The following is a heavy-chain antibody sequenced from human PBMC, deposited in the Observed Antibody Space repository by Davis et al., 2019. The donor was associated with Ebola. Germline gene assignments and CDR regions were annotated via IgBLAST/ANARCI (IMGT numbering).Heavy chain of an antibody. J-gene: IGHJ4*02. CDR3: ARVLAHSSGAVDY. D-gene: IGHD3-22*01. Sequence: SETLSPTCTVSGGSASSGSYYWSWMRQPPGKGLEWIGYIYYSGSTNYNPSLKSRVSISVDTSKNQFSLKLGSVTAADTAVYYCARVLAHSSGAVDYWGQGTLVTVSS. CDR1: GGSASSGSYY. V-gene: IGHV4-61*01. CDR2: IYYSGST.